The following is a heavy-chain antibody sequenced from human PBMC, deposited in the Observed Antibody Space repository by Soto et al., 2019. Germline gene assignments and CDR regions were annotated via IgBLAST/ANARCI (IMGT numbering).Heavy chain of an antibody. CDR3: ANCSGGTFLGYHAMDI. J-gene: IGHJ6*02. D-gene: IGHD6-25*01. CDR1: GGTFSSRA. CDR2: IIPVFGRV. Sequence: QVQLVQSGPEVKKTGTSVKVSCKASGGTFSSRAISWVRQAPGQGLEWMGGIIPVFGRVNYAEKFQDRVTIIADESAGKVYMELCSLRSEDTALYYCANCSGGTFLGYHAMDIWGQGTTVSVAS. V-gene: IGHV1-69*01.